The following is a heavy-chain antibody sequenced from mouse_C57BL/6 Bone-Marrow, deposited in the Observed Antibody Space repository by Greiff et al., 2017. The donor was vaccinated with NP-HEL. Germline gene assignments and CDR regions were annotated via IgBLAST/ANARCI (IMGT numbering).Heavy chain of an antibody. Sequence: EVMLVESGGDLVKPGGSLKLSCAASGFTFSSYGMSWVRQTPDKRLEWVATISSGGSYTYYLDSVKGRFTISRDNAKNTLYLQMSSLKSEDTAMYYCARGRYGYSNHYFDYWGQGTTLTVSS. CDR3: ARGRYGYSNHYFDY. CDR2: ISSGGSYT. D-gene: IGHD2-5*01. CDR1: GFTFSSYG. V-gene: IGHV5-6*01. J-gene: IGHJ2*01.